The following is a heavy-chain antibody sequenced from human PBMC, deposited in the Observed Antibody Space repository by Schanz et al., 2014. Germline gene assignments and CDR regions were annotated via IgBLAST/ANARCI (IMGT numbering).Heavy chain of an antibody. Sequence: QEQLVQSGAEVRKPGASVKVSCKASGYTFTSDSMHWVRQAPGQGLEWMGRIIPILGIANYAQKFQGRVTNTADKSTSTAYMDLSSLRPEDTAVYYCARSNYYDNSDYYNSFDYWGQGTLVTVSS. V-gene: IGHV1-69*04. J-gene: IGHJ4*02. CDR2: IIPILGIA. CDR1: GYTFTSDS. CDR3: ARSNYYDNSDYYNSFDY. D-gene: IGHD3-22*01.